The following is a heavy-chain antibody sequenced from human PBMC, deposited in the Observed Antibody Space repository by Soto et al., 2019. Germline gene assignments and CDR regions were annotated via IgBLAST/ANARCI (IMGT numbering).Heavy chain of an antibody. D-gene: IGHD3-22*01. CDR1: GFSFTTYS. CDR3: ARARSYYDSSGSPFGY. CDR2: ISSSGSTI. J-gene: IGHJ4*02. V-gene: IGHV3-48*04. Sequence: GGSLRLSCAASGFSFTTYSMNWIRQAPGKGLEWVLYISSSGSTIYYADSVEGRFTISRDNAKNSLYLQMNSLRAEDTAVYYCARARSYYDSSGSPFGYWGQGTLVTVSS.